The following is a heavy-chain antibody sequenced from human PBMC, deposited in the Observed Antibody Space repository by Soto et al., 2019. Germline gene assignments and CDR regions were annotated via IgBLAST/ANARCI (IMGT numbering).Heavy chain of an antibody. D-gene: IGHD5-12*01. CDR2: IYWDDNT. CDR3: ARYRQGWLEFEGAFEF. J-gene: IGHJ3*01. V-gene: IGHV2-5*02. CDR1: GFSLSSVGSG. Sequence: QITLKESGPPLVTPTQTLTLTCTFSGFSLSSVGSGVGWIRQPPGEALEWFALIYWDDNTLYSPSLKSRLTITKDTSKNQVVLTLTNMDPADTATYYCARYRQGWLEFEGAFEFWGQGTLVTVSA.